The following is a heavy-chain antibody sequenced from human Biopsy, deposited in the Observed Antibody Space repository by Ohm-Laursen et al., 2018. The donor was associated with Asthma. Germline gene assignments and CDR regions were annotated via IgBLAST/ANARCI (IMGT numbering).Heavy chain of an antibody. CDR3: ARKAGSCISRTCYSLDF. CDR2: INSVFGTT. CDR1: GGTFNTYV. J-gene: IGHJ4*02. D-gene: IGHD2-2*01. Sequence: SVKVSCKSLGGTFNTYVIGWVRQAPGQGPEWMGGINSVFGTTTYPQKFQDRVTITADDSTSTVYMELSSLRSEDTAAYYCARKAGSCISRTCYSLDFWGQGTLVTVSS. V-gene: IGHV1-69*13.